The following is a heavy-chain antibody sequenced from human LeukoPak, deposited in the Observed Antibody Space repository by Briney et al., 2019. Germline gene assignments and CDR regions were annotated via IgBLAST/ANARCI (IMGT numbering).Heavy chain of an antibody. V-gene: IGHV4-39*01. D-gene: IGHD6-13*01. J-gene: IGHJ4*02. Sequence: PSETLSLTCSVSGGSINNHDYYWGWIRQPPGKGLEWIGSIYYSGNTYYNPSLKSRVTFSIDTSKDQFSLTLTSVTAADTAVYYCAVYSRTGGYFDYWGQGTLVTVSS. CDR3: AVYSRTGGYFDY. CDR2: IYYSGNT. CDR1: GGSINNHDYY.